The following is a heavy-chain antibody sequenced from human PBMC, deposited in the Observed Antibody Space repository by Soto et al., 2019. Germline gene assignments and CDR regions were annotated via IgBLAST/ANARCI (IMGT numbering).Heavy chain of an antibody. D-gene: IGHD5-18*01. CDR3: ARMLGYGYDY. CDR2: ISSSDAK. V-gene: IGHV2-26*01. CDR1: GFSLSNPRMS. Sequence: QVTLKESGPVLVKPTETITLTCTVSGFSLSNPRMSVGWIRQPPGKALEWLAHISSSDAKSYNTSLRNRLTISKDASKSQVALTLTNMDPVDTATYYCARMLGYGYDYWGQGTLVTVSS. J-gene: IGHJ4*02.